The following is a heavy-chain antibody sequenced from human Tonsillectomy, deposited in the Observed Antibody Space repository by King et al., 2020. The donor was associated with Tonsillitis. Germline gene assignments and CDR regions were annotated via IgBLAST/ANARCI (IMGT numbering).Heavy chain of an antibody. Sequence: VQLQESGPGLVKPSETLSLTCAVSVSSITNNYCWGWIRQPPGKGLEWIGSIYHSGTTYYNPSLKSRVTISVDTSKNQFSLKLSSVTAADTAVYYCARNPVGGNSIFSYGVDVWGQGTTVTVSS. J-gene: IGHJ6*02. V-gene: IGHV4-38-2*01. CDR1: VSSITNNYC. D-gene: IGHD4-23*01. CDR3: ARNPVGGNSIFSYGVDV. CDR2: IYHSGTT.